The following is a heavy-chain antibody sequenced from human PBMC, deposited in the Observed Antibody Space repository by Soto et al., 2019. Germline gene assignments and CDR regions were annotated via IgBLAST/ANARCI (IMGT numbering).Heavy chain of an antibody. CDR1: GGSISSGGYY. J-gene: IGHJ3*02. V-gene: IGHV4-31*03. Sequence: QVQLQESGPGLVKPSQTLSLTCTVSGGSISSGGYYWSWIRQHPGKGLEWIGYIYYSGSTYYNPSLKXRVTISVDTXKNQFXXKLSSVTAXXXAXXXXAXLDIWGQGTMVTVSS. CDR2: IYYSGST. CDR3: AXLDI.